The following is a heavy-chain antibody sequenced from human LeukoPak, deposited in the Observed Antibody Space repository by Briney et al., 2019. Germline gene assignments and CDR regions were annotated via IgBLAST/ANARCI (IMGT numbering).Heavy chain of an antibody. CDR1: GLTFSIYT. CDR2: ISGSGDST. V-gene: IGHV3-23*01. Sequence: GGSLRLSCAASGLTFSIYTMNWVRQAPGKGLEWVSGISGSGDSTYYADSVKGRFTISRDNSKNTLYLQMNSLRAEDTAVYYCARGVGYCSSTSCYGPYYFDYWGQGTLVTVSS. D-gene: IGHD2-2*01. J-gene: IGHJ4*02. CDR3: ARGVGYCSSTSCYGPYYFDY.